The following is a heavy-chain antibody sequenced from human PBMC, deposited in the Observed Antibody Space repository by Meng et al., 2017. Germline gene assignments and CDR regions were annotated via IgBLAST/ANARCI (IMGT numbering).Heavy chain of an antibody. CDR1: GFTFSDYY. Sequence: GGSLRLSCAASGFTFSDYYMSWIRQAPGKGLEWVSYISSSGSTIYYADSVKGRLTISRDNAKNSLYLQMNSLRAEDTAVYYCARVGPRYCSGGSCHTARYYYYGMDVWGQGTTVTVSS. CDR3: ARVGPRYCSGGSCHTARYYYYGMDV. D-gene: IGHD2-15*01. V-gene: IGHV3-11*04. CDR2: ISSSGSTI. J-gene: IGHJ6*02.